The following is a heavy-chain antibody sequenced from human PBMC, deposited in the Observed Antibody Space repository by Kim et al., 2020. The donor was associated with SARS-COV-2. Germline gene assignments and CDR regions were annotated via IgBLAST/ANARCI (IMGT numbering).Heavy chain of an antibody. D-gene: IGHD3-22*01. Sequence: GGSLRLSCAASGFTFSNAWMSWVRQAPGKGLEWVGRIKSKNDGGTTDYAAPVKGRFTISRDDSKNTLYLQMNSLKTEDTAVYYCTTCRERYTYYYDSPRDCAFDIWGQGTMVTVSS. CDR3: TTCRERYTYYYDSPRDCAFDI. V-gene: IGHV3-15*01. CDR2: IKSKNDGGTT. CDR1: GFTFSNAW. J-gene: IGHJ3*02.